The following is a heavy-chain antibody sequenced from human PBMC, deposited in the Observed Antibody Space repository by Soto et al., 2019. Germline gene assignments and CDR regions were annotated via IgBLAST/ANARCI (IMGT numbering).Heavy chain of an antibody. J-gene: IGHJ2*01. CDR3: GCVAVGHCYFDL. V-gene: IGHV3-74*01. CDR1: GFTFSAYS. D-gene: IGHD1-26*01. Sequence: EVQLVESGGGLVQPGGSLRLSCAASGFTFSAYSMHWVRQVPGEGLVWVSRINVVGSTTSYADSVRGRFTISRDNAKNTLYLQMTHLRAEDTAVDYCGCVAVGHCYFDLWGRGTLVTVSS. CDR2: INVVGSTT.